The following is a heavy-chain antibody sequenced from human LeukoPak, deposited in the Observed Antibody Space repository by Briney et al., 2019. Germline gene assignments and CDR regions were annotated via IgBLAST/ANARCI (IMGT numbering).Heavy chain of an antibody. CDR2: INPNSGGT. Sequence: ASVKVSCKASGYTFTSYGISWVRQAPGQGLEWMGWINPNSGGTNYAQKFQGRVTMTRDTSISTAYMELSRLRSDDTAVYYCAREAARLYYYYYGMDVWGQGTTVTVSS. CDR3: AREAARLYYYYYGMDV. D-gene: IGHD6-6*01. V-gene: IGHV1-2*02. J-gene: IGHJ6*02. CDR1: GYTFTSYG.